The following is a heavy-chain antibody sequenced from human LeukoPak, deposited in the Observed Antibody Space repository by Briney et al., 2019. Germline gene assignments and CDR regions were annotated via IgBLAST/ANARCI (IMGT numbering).Heavy chain of an antibody. Sequence: SETLSLTCAVSGDSISNKNWWTWVRQPPGKGLEWIGEIYHSGSTNYNPSLKSRVTISVDMSRNRFSLSLSSVTAADTAVYYCARDPRVRGVPLDYWGPGTLVTVSS. CDR3: ARDPRVRGVPLDY. V-gene: IGHV4-4*02. CDR2: IYHSGST. CDR1: GDSISNKNW. J-gene: IGHJ4*02. D-gene: IGHD3-10*01.